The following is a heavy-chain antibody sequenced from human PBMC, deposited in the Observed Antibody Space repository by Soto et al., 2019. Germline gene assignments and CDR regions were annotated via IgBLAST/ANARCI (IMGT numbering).Heavy chain of an antibody. V-gene: IGHV4-34*01. D-gene: IGHD3-16*01. CDR1: GGPFSGYY. CDR2: INHSGST. CDR3: ARIWYYYYYGMDV. J-gene: IGHJ6*02. Sequence: PSETLSLTCAVYGGPFSGYYWSWIRQPPGKGLEWIGEINHSGSTNYNPSLKSRVTISVDTSKNQFSLKLSSVTAADTAVYYCARIWYYYYYGMDVWGQGTTVT.